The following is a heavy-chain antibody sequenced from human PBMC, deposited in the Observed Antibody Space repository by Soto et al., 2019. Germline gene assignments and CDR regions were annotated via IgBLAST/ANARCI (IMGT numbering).Heavy chain of an antibody. Sequence: SETLSLTCTVSGGSISSGDYYWSWIRQPPGKGLEWIGYIYYSGSTYHNPSLKSRVTISVDTSKNQFSLKLSSVTAADTAVYFCARGAPYDFWSGYYPPDAFDIWGQGTMVTVSS. J-gene: IGHJ3*02. CDR2: IYYSGST. D-gene: IGHD3-3*01. CDR1: GGSISSGDYY. V-gene: IGHV4-30-4*01. CDR3: ARGAPYDFWSGYYPPDAFDI.